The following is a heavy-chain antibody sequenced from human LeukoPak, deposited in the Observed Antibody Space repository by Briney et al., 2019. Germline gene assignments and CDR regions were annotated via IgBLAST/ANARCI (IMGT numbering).Heavy chain of an antibody. V-gene: IGHV3-9*01. CDR3: AKGDGYSSSSVV. CDR2: ISWNSGSI. D-gene: IGHD6-13*01. Sequence: GGSLRLSCAASGFTFDDYAMHWVRQAPGKGLEWVSGISWNSGSIGYADSVKGRFTISRDNAKNSLYLQMNSLRAEDTALYYCAKGDGYSSSSVVWGQGTLVTVSS. J-gene: IGHJ4*02. CDR1: GFTFDDYA.